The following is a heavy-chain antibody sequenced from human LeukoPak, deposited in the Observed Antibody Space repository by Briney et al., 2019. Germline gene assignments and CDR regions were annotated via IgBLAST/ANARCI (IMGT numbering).Heavy chain of an antibody. V-gene: IGHV3-21*01. J-gene: IGHJ4*02. D-gene: IGHD3-22*01. CDR2: INTISSHI. Sequence: GGSLRLSCAASGFTFSSYSFNWVRQAPGKGLEWVSSINTISSHIYYADPVKGRFTISRDNAKNSLSLQMNSLRVEDTAVYYCARLSRNSDSGGYYYSYVYWGEGTLVTVSS. CDR1: GFTFSSYS. CDR3: ARLSRNSDSGGYYYSYVY.